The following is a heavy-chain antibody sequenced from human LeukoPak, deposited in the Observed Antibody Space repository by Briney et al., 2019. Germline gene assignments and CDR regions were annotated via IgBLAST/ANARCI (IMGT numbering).Heavy chain of an antibody. CDR1: GGSFSGYY. CDR2: INHSGST. CDR3: ARSGGYSYRTNRLDY. D-gene: IGHD5-18*01. V-gene: IGHV4-34*01. J-gene: IGHJ4*02. Sequence: SETLSHTCAVYGGSFSGYYWSWIRQPPGKGLEWIGEINHSGSTNYNPSLKSRVTISVDTSKNQFSLKLSSVTAADTAVYYCARSGGYSYRTNRLDYWGQGTLVTVSS.